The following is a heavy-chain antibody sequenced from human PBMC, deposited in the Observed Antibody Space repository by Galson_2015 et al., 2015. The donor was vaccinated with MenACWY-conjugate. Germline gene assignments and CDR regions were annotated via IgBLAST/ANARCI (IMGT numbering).Heavy chain of an antibody. D-gene: IGHD2-15*01. CDR1: GFTFSIYS. CDR3: ARGYCDGGNCYGSPHQAMDV. Sequence: SLRLSCAASGFTFSIYSMNWVRQAPGKGLEWVSYVSTRSTAIYYADSVKGRFTISRDNAKNSLYLQMNSLRAEDTAVYYCARGYCDGGNCYGSPHQAMDVWGQGTTVTVSS. CDR2: VSTRSTAI. V-gene: IGHV3-48*04. J-gene: IGHJ6*02.